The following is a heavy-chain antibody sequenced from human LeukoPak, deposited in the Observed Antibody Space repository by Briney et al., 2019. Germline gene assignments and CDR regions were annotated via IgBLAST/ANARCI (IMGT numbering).Heavy chain of an antibody. CDR2: SRNKANSFST. Sequence: GGSLRLSCAASGFTFSDHYMDWVRQAPGKGLEWVGRSRNKANSFSTEYAASVKGRFTISRDDSKNSLYLQMNSLKTEDTAVYYCARYLTYPAFFDYWGRGTLVTVSS. CDR3: ARYLTYPAFFDY. V-gene: IGHV3-72*01. D-gene: IGHD4/OR15-4a*01. J-gene: IGHJ4*02. CDR1: GFTFSDHY.